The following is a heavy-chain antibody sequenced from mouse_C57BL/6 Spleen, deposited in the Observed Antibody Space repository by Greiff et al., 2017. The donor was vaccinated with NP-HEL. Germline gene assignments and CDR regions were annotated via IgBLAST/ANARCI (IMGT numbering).Heavy chain of an antibody. J-gene: IGHJ2*01. CDR3: TRTLFITTVVANFDY. Sequence: VQLQESGAELVRPGASVTLSCKASGYTFTDYEMHWVKQTPVHGLEWIGAIDPETGGTAYNQKFKGKAILTADKSSSTAYMELRSLTSEDSAVYYCTRTLFITTVVANFDYWGQGTTLTVSS. V-gene: IGHV1-15*01. CDR1: GYTFTDYE. CDR2: IDPETGGT. D-gene: IGHD1-1*01.